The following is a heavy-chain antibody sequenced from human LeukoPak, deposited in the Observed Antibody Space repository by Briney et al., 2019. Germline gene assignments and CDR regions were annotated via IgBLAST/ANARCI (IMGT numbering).Heavy chain of an antibody. V-gene: IGHV3-74*01. CDR2: INSDGSRA. D-gene: IGHD3-22*01. CDR3: AIGVVITTAFDN. J-gene: IGHJ4*02. Sequence: PGGSLRLSCAASGFTFNNYWMHWVRQAPGKGLVWVSGINSDGSRATYADSVKGRFTISRDNAKNTLYLEMNSLRAEDMAVYYCAIGVVITTAFDNWGQGTLVTVSS. CDR1: GFTFNNYW.